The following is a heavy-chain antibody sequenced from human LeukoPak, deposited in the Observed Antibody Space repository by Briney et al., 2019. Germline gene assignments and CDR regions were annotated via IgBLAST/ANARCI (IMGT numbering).Heavy chain of an antibody. CDR1: GGTFTSYA. CDR3: ARDPAVGGYDLTGG. J-gene: IGHJ3*01. Sequence: SVKVSCKTSGGTFTSYAITWVRQAPGQGLEWMGGIIPIFGTANYAQKFQGRVTITADESTSTAYMELSSLRSEDTAVYYCARDPAVGGYDLTGGWGQGTMVTVSS. V-gene: IGHV1-69*01. CDR2: IIPIFGTA. D-gene: IGHD5-12*01.